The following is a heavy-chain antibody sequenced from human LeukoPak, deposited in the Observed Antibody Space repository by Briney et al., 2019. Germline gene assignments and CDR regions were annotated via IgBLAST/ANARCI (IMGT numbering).Heavy chain of an antibody. V-gene: IGHV3-74*01. D-gene: IGHD6-19*01. CDR1: VFTSSSHL. Sequence: PGGSLRLSRAAPVFTSSSHLMDCVRQAPGQGVVCVSRIKSDGSFTTYADSVKGRFTISRDNAKNTLYLQMNGLRAEDTALYYCARGRSGSIAVAVFSYWGQGTLVTVSS. J-gene: IGHJ4*02. CDR3: ARGRSGSIAVAVFSY. CDR2: IKSDGSFT.